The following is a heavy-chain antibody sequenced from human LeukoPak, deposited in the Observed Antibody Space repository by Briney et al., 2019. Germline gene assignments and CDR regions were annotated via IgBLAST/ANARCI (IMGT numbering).Heavy chain of an antibody. J-gene: IGHJ4*02. V-gene: IGHV3-23*01. CDR2: IPHSGGGT. CDR1: GFTFSSYA. D-gene: IGHD3-22*01. Sequence: GGSLRLSCAASGFTFSSYAMSWVRQAPGKGLEWVSAIPHSGGGTYYADSVKGRFTISRDNSKNTLYLQMNSLRAEDTAVYYCAKERANTYYYDSSGSLYFDYWGQGTLVTVSS. CDR3: AKERANTYYYDSSGSLYFDY.